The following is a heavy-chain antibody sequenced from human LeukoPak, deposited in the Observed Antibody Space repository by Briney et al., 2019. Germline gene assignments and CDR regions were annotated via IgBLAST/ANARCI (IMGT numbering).Heavy chain of an antibody. V-gene: IGHV4-39*07. CDR3: ATDSYDILTGYQV. CDR1: GGSISSSSYY. D-gene: IGHD3-9*01. CDR2: IYTSGST. J-gene: IGHJ4*02. Sequence: SETLSLTCTVSGGSISSSSYYWGWIRQPPGKGLEWIGRIYTSGSTNYNPSLKSRVTMSVDTSKNQFSLKLSSVTAADTAVYYCATDSYDILTGYQVWGQGTLVTVSS.